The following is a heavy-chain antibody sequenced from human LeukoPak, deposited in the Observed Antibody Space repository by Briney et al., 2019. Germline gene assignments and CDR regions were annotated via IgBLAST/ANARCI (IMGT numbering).Heavy chain of an antibody. Sequence: ASVKVSCKASGYTFTSFGISWVRQAPGQGLEWMGWISAYNGNTKSAQKFQGRVTMTTDTSTNTAYMELRSLRSDDTAVFYCVRDLGVDTSMIFFDYWGQGTLVTVSS. CDR3: VRDLGVDTSMIFFDY. CDR2: ISAYNGNT. CDR1: GYTFTSFG. D-gene: IGHD5-18*01. V-gene: IGHV1-18*01. J-gene: IGHJ4*02.